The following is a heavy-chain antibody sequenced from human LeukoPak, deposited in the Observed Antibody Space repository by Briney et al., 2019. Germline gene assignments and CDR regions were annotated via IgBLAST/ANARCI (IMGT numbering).Heavy chain of an antibody. V-gene: IGHV1-69*13. D-gene: IGHD1-20*01. CDR2: IIPIFGKA. J-gene: IGHJ5*02. CDR1: GGTFSSYA. CDR3: ARGGRGITGTVNWFDP. Sequence: GASVKVSCKASGGTFSSYAISWVRQPPGQGLEWMGGIIPIFGKANYAQKFQSRVKITADEATSTAYIELSSLRSEDTAVYYCARGGRGITGTVNWFDPWGQGTLVTVSS.